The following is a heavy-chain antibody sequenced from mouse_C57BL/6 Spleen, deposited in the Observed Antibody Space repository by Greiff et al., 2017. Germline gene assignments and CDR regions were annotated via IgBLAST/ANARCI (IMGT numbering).Heavy chain of an antibody. CDR3: AREGYDCFAY. CDR2: ISYDGSN. V-gene: IGHV3-6*01. J-gene: IGHJ3*01. D-gene: IGHD2-4*01. Sequence: EVQLVESGPGLVKPSQSLSLTCSVTGYSITSGYYWNWIRQFPGNKLEWMGYISYDGSNNYNPSLKNRISITRDTSKNQFFLKLNSVTTEDTATYYCAREGYDCFAYWGQGTLVTVSA. CDR1: GYSITSGYY.